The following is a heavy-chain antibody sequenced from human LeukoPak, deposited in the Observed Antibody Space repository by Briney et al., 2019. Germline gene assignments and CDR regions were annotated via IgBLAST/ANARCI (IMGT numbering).Heavy chain of an antibody. J-gene: IGHJ5*02. D-gene: IGHD3-10*01. CDR2: ISAYNGNT. CDR3: ARIKYYYGSGTDSWGFDP. CDR1: GYTFTSYG. Sequence: ASVKVSCNASGYTFTSYGISWVRQAPGQGLEWMGWISAYNGNTNYAQKLQGRVTMTTDTSTSTAYMELRSLRSDDTAVYYCARIKYYYGSGTDSWGFDPWGQGTLVTVSS. V-gene: IGHV1-18*01.